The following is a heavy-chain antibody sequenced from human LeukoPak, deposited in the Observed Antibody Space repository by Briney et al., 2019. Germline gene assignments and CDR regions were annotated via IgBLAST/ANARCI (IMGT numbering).Heavy chain of an antibody. CDR1: GYTFTGYY. D-gene: IGHD3-3*01. CDR2: INPNSGGT. J-gene: IGHJ4*02. Sequence: ASVKVSCKASGYTFTGYYMHWVRQAPGQGLEWMGWINPNSGGTNYAQKFQGRVTMTGDTSISTAYMELSRLRSVDTAVYYCASGGAHDFWSGYTYWGQGTLVTVSS. CDR3: ASGGAHDFWSGYTY. V-gene: IGHV1-2*02.